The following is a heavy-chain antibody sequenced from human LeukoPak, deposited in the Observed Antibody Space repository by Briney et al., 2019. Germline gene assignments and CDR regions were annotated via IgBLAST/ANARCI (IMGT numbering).Heavy chain of an antibody. Sequence: ASVKVSCKASGYTFTGYYMHWVRQAPEQGLEWMGWINPNSGGTNYAQKFQGRVTMTRDTSISTAYMELSRLRSDDTAVYYCARNSGGMRWFDPWGQGTLVTVSS. CDR3: ARNSGGMRWFDP. J-gene: IGHJ5*02. CDR1: GYTFTGYY. CDR2: INPNSGGT. D-gene: IGHD2-15*01. V-gene: IGHV1-2*02.